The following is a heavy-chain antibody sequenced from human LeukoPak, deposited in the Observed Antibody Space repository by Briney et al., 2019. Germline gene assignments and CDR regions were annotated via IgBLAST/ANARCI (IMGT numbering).Heavy chain of an antibody. CDR1: GFTFSVYG. D-gene: IGHD6-19*01. CDR3: ARVKWSSAWSGY. J-gene: IGHJ4*02. V-gene: IGHV3-48*01. CDR2: ISNSGSTA. Sequence: GGSLRLSCAASGFTFSVYGMNWVRQAPGKGLEWVSYISNSGSTATYADSVKGRFTISRDNAKNSLYLQMSSLRVEDTAVYYCARVKWSSAWSGYWGQGVLVTVSS.